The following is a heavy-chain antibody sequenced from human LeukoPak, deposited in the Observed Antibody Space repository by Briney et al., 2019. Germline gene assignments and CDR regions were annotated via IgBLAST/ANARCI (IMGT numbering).Heavy chain of an antibody. CDR3: ARNASDSGTSYFDY. D-gene: IGHD1-26*01. CDR2: IYYSGST. Sequence: SETLSLTCTVSGGSISSSTSYWGWIRPPPGKGLEWIGSIYYSGSTSYNPPLKSRVTISVDTSKKQFSLKLDSVTAADTAVYYCARNASDSGTSYFDYWGQGTLATVST. J-gene: IGHJ4*02. CDR1: GGSISSSTSY. V-gene: IGHV4-39*01.